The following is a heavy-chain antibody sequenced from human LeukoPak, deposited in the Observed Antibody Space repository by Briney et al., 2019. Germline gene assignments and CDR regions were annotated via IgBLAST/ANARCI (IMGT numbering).Heavy chain of an antibody. D-gene: IGHD3-10*01. CDR2: INPSGGST. J-gene: IGHJ4*02. V-gene: IGHV1-46*01. CDR3: AREFTMVRGVIQYHFDY. CDR1: GYTFTSYY. Sequence: ASVKVSCKASGYTFTSYYMHWVRQAPGQGLEWMGIINPSGGSTSYAQKFQGRVTMTRDTSTSTVYMELSSLRSEDTAVYYCAREFTMVRGVIQYHFDYWGQGTLVTVFS.